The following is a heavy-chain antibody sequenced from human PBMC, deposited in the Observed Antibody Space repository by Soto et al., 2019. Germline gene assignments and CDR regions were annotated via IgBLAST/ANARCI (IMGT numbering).Heavy chain of an antibody. CDR3: ARGRLGYCSGGSCYNRAWFDP. V-gene: IGHV1-69*01. CDR2: IIPIFGTA. J-gene: IGHJ5*02. Sequence: QVQLVQSGAEVKKPGSSVNVSCKASGGTFSSYAISWVRQAPGQGLAWMGGIIPIFGTANYAQKFQGRVTITADESTSTAHMELSSLRSEDTAVYYCARGRLGYCSGGSCYNRAWFDPWGQGTLVTVSS. CDR1: GGTFSSYA. D-gene: IGHD2-15*01.